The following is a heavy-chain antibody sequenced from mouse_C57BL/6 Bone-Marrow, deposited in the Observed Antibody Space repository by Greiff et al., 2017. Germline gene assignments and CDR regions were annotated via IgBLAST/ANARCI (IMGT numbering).Heavy chain of an antibody. Sequence: EVMLVESGAELVRPGASVTLSCTASGFNIKDDYMHWVKQRPEQGLEWIGWIDPENGDTEYASKFQGKATITADTSSNTAYLQLSSVTSEDTAVYYCTIYYYGSNAWFAYWCQGTLVTVSA. J-gene: IGHJ3*01. V-gene: IGHV14-4*01. CDR3: TIYYYGSNAWFAY. CDR2: IDPENGDT. D-gene: IGHD1-1*01. CDR1: GFNIKDDY.